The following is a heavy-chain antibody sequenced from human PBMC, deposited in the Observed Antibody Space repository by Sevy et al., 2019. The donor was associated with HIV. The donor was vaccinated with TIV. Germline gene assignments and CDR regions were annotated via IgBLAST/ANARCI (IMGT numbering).Heavy chain of an antibody. CDR3: AQSIAARPPRLYYYGMDV. V-gene: IGHV3-30-3*01. J-gene: IGHJ6*02. CDR1: GFTFSSYA. CDR2: ISYDGSNK. D-gene: IGHD6-6*01. Sequence: GGSLRLSCAASGFTFSSYAMHCVRQAPGKGLERVAVISYDGSNKYYADSVKGRFTISRDNSKNMLYLQMNSLRAEDTAVYYCAQSIAARPPRLYYYGMDVWGQGTTVTVSS.